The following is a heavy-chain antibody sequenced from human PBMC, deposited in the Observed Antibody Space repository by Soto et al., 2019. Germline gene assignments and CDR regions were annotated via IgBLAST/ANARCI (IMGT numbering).Heavy chain of an antibody. Sequence: GGSLRLSCAASGFTFSSYAMSWVRQAPGKGLEWVSGIDGSGRNTYYTDSVKGRFTISRDNSKNTLSVQMNGLRVEDTALYYCAKDGGSVCSGGTCYFQAPDYWGQGTLVTVSS. CDR1: GFTFSSYA. CDR3: AKDGGSVCSGGTCYFQAPDY. CDR2: IDGSGRNT. V-gene: IGHV3-23*01. D-gene: IGHD2-15*01. J-gene: IGHJ4*02.